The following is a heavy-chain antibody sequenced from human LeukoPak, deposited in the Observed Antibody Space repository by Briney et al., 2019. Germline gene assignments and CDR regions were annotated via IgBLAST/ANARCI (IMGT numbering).Heavy chain of an antibody. CDR3: ARDGYDSSWGLCYFDY. Sequence: GGSLRLSCAASGFTFSSYWMSWVRQAPGKGLEWVANIKQDGSDKYYVDSVKGRFTISRDNAKNSLYLQMNSLRAEDTDVYYCARDGYDSSWGLCYFDYWGQGTLVTVSS. CDR1: GFTFSSYW. CDR2: IKQDGSDK. V-gene: IGHV3-7*04. J-gene: IGHJ4*02. D-gene: IGHD3-22*01.